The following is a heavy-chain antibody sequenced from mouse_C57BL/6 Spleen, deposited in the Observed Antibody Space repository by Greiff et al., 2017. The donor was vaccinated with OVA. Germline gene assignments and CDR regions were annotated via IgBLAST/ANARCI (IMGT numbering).Heavy chain of an antibody. D-gene: IGHD3-2*02. CDR1: GYTFTSYY. V-gene: IGHV14-2*01. J-gene: IGHJ3*01. Sequence: EVQLQQPGTELVKPGASVKLSCKASGYTFTSYYMHWVKQRPEQGLEWIGRIDPEDGDTNYAAKFQGQATITADTSSNTAYLQLSSLTSEDTAVYYCARSSAAQATWFAYWGQGTLVTVSA. CDR2: IDPEDGDT. CDR3: ARSSAAQATWFAY.